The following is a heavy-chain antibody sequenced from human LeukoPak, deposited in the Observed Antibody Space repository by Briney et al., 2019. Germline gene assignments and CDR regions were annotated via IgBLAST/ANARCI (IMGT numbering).Heavy chain of an antibody. Sequence: SVKVSCKASGGTFCSYAISWVRQAPGQGLEWMGGIIPIVGTANYAQKFQGRVTITADESTSTAYMELSSLRSEDTAVYYCAREQRGYSYGIPLFRWFDPWGQGTLVTVSS. V-gene: IGHV1-69*13. CDR3: AREQRGYSYGIPLFRWFDP. J-gene: IGHJ5*02. CDR2: IIPIVGTA. D-gene: IGHD5-18*01. CDR1: GGTFCSYA.